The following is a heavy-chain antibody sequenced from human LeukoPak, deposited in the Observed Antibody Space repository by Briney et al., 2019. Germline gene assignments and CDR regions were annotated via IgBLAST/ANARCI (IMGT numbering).Heavy chain of an antibody. CDR1: GFTVSTNY. CDR2: IYSGAST. Sequence: GGSLRLSCAASGFTVSTNYMSWVRQAPGKGLEWVSVIYSGASTYYVDSVKGRFTISRDNSKNTLYLQMNSLRAEDTAVYYCARGPYNRNYALYYYYMDVWGKGTTVTVSS. V-gene: IGHV3-53*01. CDR3: ARGPYNRNYALYYYYMDV. J-gene: IGHJ6*03. D-gene: IGHD1-7*01.